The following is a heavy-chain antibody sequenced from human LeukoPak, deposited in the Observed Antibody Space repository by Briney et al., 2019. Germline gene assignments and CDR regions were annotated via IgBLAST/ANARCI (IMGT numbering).Heavy chain of an antibody. CDR3: AKGLRTSDVVDY. J-gene: IGHJ4*02. D-gene: IGHD4-17*01. V-gene: IGHV3-23*01. CDR2: ISNNGGYT. Sequence: GGSLRLSCAASGFTFSSSAMSWVRQAPGKGLEWVSAISNNGGYTYYADSVQGRFTISRDNSKNTLYLQMNSPRAEDTAVYYCAKGLRTSDVVDYWGQGTLVTVSS. CDR1: GFTFSSSA.